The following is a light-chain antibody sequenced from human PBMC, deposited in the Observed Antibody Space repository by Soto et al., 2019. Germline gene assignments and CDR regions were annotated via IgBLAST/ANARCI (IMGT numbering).Light chain of an antibody. V-gene: IGKV3-15*01. CDR1: QSVSIK. Sequence: ETVMTHSPVTLSAYPLYIATVSCRASQSVSIKVAWYQQKPGQAPRLLIYDTSTRAPGLPVRFSGSGSGTEFTLSISSLQSEDFAIYYCQQYYDWPRTFGQGTKVDI. CDR2: DTS. J-gene: IGKJ2*01. CDR3: QQYYDWPRT.